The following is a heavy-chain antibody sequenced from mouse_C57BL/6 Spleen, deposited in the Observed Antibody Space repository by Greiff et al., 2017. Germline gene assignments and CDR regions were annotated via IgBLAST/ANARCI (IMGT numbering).Heavy chain of an antibody. D-gene: IGHD1-1*01. Sequence: VQLQQSGPVLVKPGASVKMSCKASGYTFTDYYMNWVKQSHGKSLEWIGVINPYNGGTSYNQKFKGKATLTVDKSSSTAYMELNSLTSEDSAVYYCARSYYDGSSYGFAYWGQGTLVTVSA. CDR1: GYTFTDYY. V-gene: IGHV1-19*01. J-gene: IGHJ3*01. CDR3: ARSYYDGSSYGFAY. CDR2: INPYNGGT.